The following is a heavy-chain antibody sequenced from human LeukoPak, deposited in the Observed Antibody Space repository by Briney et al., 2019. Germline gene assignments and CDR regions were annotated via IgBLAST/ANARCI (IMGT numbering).Heavy chain of an antibody. J-gene: IGHJ4*02. Sequence: SETLSLTHAVYGGSFSGYYWSWIRQPPGKGLEWIGEINHSGSTNYNPSLKSRVTISVDTSKNQFSLKLSSVTAADTAVYYCARAIISSGCSDYWGQGTLVTVSS. D-gene: IGHD6-19*01. CDR3: ARAIISSGCSDY. CDR2: INHSGST. CDR1: GGSFSGYY. V-gene: IGHV4-34*01.